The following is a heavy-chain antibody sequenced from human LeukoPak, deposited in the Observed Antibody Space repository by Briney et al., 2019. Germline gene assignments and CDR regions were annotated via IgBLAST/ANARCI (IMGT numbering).Heavy chain of an antibody. J-gene: IGHJ5*02. CDR3: TREVTIRGVIMGTWFDP. CDR2: INADGSIT. D-gene: IGHD3-10*01. V-gene: IGHV3-74*01. Sequence: PGGSLRLSCTASGFTFSSDWMHWVRQAPGKGLVWVSRINADGSITTCADSVKGRFTISRDNAKNTMYLQMDSLRAEDTAVYYCTREVTIRGVIMGTWFDPWGQGALVTVSS. CDR1: GFTFSSDW.